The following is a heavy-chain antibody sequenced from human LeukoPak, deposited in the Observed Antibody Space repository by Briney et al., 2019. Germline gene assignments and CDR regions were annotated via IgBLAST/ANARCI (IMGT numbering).Heavy chain of an antibody. CDR3: AGAIAAAASFDY. D-gene: IGHD6-13*01. CDR2: INPSGGST. V-gene: IGHV1-46*01. CDR1: GYTFTSYC. Sequence: ASVKVSCKASGYTFTSYCMHWVRQAPGQGLEWMGIINPSGGSTSYAQKFQGRVTMTRDTSTSTVYMELSSPRSEDTAVYYCAGAIAAAASFDYWGQGTLVTVSS. J-gene: IGHJ4*02.